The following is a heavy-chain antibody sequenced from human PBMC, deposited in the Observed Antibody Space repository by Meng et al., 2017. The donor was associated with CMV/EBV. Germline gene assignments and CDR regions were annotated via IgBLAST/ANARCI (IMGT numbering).Heavy chain of an antibody. Sequence: ASVKVSCKASGGTFSSYAISWVRQAPGQGLEWMGWISAYNGNTNYAQNLQGRVTMTTDTSTSTAYMELRSLRSDDTAVYYCARGVVLEGLDYWGQGTLVTVSS. D-gene: IGHD1-1*01. J-gene: IGHJ4*02. CDR3: ARGVVLEGLDY. V-gene: IGHV1-18*01. CDR2: ISAYNGNT. CDR1: GGTFSSYA.